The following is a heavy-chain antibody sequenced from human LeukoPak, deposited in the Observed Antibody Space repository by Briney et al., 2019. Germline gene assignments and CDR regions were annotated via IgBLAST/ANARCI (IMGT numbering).Heavy chain of an antibody. Sequence: GGSLRLSCASTGFTFSSYGMHWVRQAPGKGLEWVAGISYDGSKKYYADSVKGRFTISRDNSKNTLFLQMNSLRSEDTAVYYCVFLERRNTKAYWGQGTLVTVSS. J-gene: IGHJ4*02. V-gene: IGHV3-30*03. D-gene: IGHD2-8*01. CDR1: GFTFSSYG. CDR3: VFLERRNTKAY. CDR2: ISYDGSKK.